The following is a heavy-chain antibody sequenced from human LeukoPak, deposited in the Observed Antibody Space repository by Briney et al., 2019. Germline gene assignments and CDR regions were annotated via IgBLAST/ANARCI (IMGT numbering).Heavy chain of an antibody. CDR3: ARAGDYEVDV. V-gene: IGHV3-48*04. D-gene: IGHD4-17*01. J-gene: IGHJ6*04. CDR2: SGSI. Sequence: SGSIGYADSVKGRFTISRDNAKNSLYLQMNSLRAEDTAVYYCARAGDYEVDVWGKGTTVTVSS.